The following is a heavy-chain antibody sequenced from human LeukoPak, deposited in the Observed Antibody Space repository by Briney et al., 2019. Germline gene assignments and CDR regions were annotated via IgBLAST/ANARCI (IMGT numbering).Heavy chain of an antibody. CDR1: GGSFSGYY. D-gene: IGHD6-13*01. CDR2: INHSGST. V-gene: IGHV4-34*01. Sequence: PSETLSLTCAVYGGSFSGYYWSWLRQPPGKGLEWIGEINHSGSTNYNPSLKSRVTISVDTSKNQFSLKLSSVTAADTAVYYCASRVSRQQLVLRAFDIWGQGTMVTVSS. CDR3: ASRVSRQQLVLRAFDI. J-gene: IGHJ3*02.